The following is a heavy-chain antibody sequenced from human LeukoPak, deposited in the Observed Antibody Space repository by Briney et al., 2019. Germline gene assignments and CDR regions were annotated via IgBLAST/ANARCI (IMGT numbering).Heavy chain of an antibody. CDR1: GGSISSGGYS. CDR2: LYHSGST. V-gene: IGHV4-30-2*01. D-gene: IGHD6-13*01. J-gene: IGHJ5*02. Sequence: SETLSLTCAVSGGSISSGGYSWSWIRQPPGKGLEWIGYLYHSGSTYYNPSLKSRVTISVDRSKNQFSLKLSSVTAADTAVYYCARDVAAAGVDPWGQGTLVTVSS. CDR3: ARDVAAAGVDP.